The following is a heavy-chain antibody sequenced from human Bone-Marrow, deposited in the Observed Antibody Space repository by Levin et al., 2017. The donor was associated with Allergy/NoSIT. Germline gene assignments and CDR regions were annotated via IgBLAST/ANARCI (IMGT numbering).Heavy chain of an antibody. CDR3: ARGRKLRRTYYYGSGSYLAYYFDY. D-gene: IGHD3-10*01. Sequence: SQTLSLTCAVYGGSFSGYYWSWIRQPPGKGLEWIGEINHSGSTNYNPSLKSRVTISVDTSKNQFSLKLSSVTAADTAVYYCARGRKLRRTYYYGSGSYLAYYFDYWGQGTLVTVSS. J-gene: IGHJ4*02. CDR2: INHSGST. V-gene: IGHV4-34*01. CDR1: GGSFSGYY.